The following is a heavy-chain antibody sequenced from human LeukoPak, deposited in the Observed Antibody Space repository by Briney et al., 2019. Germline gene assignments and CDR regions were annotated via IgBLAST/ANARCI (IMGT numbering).Heavy chain of an antibody. CDR2: IYYSGST. CDR3: ARDPGSSVYSDY. D-gene: IGHD3-10*01. J-gene: IGHJ4*02. Sequence: RASETLSLTCTVSGGSISSSSYYWGWIRQPPGKGLEWIGSIYYSGSTYYNPSLKSRVTISVDASKNQISLKLTSVTAADTAVYYCARDPGSSVYSDYWGQGNLVTVSS. V-gene: IGHV4-39*07. CDR1: GGSISSSSYY.